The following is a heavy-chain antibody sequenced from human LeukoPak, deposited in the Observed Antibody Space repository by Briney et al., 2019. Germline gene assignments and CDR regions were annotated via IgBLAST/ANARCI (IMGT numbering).Heavy chain of an antibody. Sequence: PSETLSLTCAVYGGSFSGYYWSWIRQPPGKGLEWIGEINHSGSTNYNPSLKGRVTISVDTSKNQFSLKLSSVTAADTAVYYCASNRYYYGSGSYSTFDYWGQGTLVTVSS. CDR3: ASNRYYYGSGSYSTFDY. J-gene: IGHJ4*02. V-gene: IGHV4-34*01. CDR2: INHSGST. D-gene: IGHD3-10*01. CDR1: GGSFSGYY.